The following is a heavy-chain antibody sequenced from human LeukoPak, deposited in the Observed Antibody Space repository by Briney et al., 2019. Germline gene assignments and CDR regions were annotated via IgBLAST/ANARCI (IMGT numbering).Heavy chain of an antibody. Sequence: GSLKLSCAASGFPFSSYAMSWARQAPGKGLTWVSAISGSGGSTYYADSVKGRFTISRDNSKNTLDLQMNSLRAEDTAVYYCAKDRKYCSSTSCPFYFGYWGQGTLLTVSS. D-gene: IGHD2-2*01. CDR2: ISGSGGST. J-gene: IGHJ4*02. CDR3: AKDRKYCSSTSCPFYFGY. CDR1: GFPFSSYA. V-gene: IGHV3-23*01.